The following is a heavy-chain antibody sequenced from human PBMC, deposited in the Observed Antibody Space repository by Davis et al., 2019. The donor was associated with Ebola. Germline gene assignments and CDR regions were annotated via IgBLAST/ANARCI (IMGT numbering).Heavy chain of an antibody. V-gene: IGHV1-69*13. CDR2: IIPIFGTA. J-gene: IGHJ6*03. CDR1: GGTFSSYA. Sequence: SVKVSCKASGGTFSSYAISWVRQAPGQGLEWMGGIIPIFGTANYAQKFQGRVTITADESTSTAYMELSSLRSNDTAVYYCARTGGGYHYYYYYMDVWGKGTTVTVSS. CDR3: ARTGGGYHYYYYYMDV. D-gene: IGHD6-25*01.